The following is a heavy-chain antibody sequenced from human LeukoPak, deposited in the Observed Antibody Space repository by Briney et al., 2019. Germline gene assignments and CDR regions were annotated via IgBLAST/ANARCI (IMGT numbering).Heavy chain of an antibody. CDR2: TYYRSKWYN. V-gene: IGHV6-1*01. CDR3: AREFGIAAAGTFDY. Sequence: SQTLSLTCAISGDSVSSNSAAWNWIRQSLSRGLEWLGRTYYRSKWYNDYAVSVKSRITINPDTSKNQFSLQLNSVTPEDTAVYYCAREFGIAAAGTFDYWGQGTLVTVSS. J-gene: IGHJ4*02. CDR1: GDSVSSNSAA. D-gene: IGHD6-13*01.